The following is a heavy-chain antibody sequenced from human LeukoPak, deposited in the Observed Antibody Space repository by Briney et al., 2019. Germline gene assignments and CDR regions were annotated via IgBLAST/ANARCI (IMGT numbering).Heavy chain of an antibody. CDR2: INPSGGST. J-gene: IGHJ4*02. CDR1: GYTFTSYY. Sequence: ASVKVSCKASGYTFTSYYMHWVRQAPGQGLEWMGIINPSGGSTSYAQKLQGRVTMTRDTSTSTVYMELSSLRSEDTAVYYCARMVGDCSSTSCRRGYFDYWGQGTLVTVSS. D-gene: IGHD2-2*01. V-gene: IGHV1-46*01. CDR3: ARMVGDCSSTSCRRGYFDY.